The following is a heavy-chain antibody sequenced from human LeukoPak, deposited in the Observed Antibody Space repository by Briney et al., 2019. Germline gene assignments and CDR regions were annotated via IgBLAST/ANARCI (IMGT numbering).Heavy chain of an antibody. CDR3: ARDGVNIVDY. V-gene: IGHV3-74*01. D-gene: IGHD3-3*01. Sequence: GGSLRLSCAASGFTSKNYWMHWVRQAPGKGLVWVSRINNDGSSRTHADSVKGRFTISRDNAKNTLYLQMNSLRAEDTAVYYCARDGVNIVDYWGQGTLVTVSS. CDR2: INNDGSSR. CDR1: GFTSKNYW. J-gene: IGHJ4*02.